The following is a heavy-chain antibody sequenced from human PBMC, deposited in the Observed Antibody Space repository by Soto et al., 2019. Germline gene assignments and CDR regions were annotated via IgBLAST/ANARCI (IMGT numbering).Heavy chain of an antibody. CDR2: ISYDGSNK. J-gene: IGHJ6*02. D-gene: IGHD2-2*02. CDR1: GFTFSSYG. CDR3: AKDFVPAAIGPYYYYGMDV. Sequence: QVQLVESGGGVVQPGRSLRLSCAASGFTFSSYGMHWVRQAPGKGLEWVAVISYDGSNKYYADSVKGRFTISRENSKNTLYLQMNSLRAEDTAVYYCAKDFVPAAIGPYYYYGMDVWGQGTTVTVSS. V-gene: IGHV3-30*18.